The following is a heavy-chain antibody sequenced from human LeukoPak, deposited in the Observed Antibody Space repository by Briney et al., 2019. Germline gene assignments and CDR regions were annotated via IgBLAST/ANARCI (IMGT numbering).Heavy chain of an antibody. V-gene: IGHV4-59*01. CDR1: RGSMTNLY. CDR2: IYDSGST. CDR3: AKGGSTNFYYGDV. J-gene: IGHJ6*02. Sequence: PSETLSLTCSVSRGSMTNLYWTWIRQPPGKGLEWIGDIYDSGSTRYNTSLESRVTISVDTSKNQFSLKLSSVTAADTAVHYCAKGGSTNFYYGDVWGQGTTVTVSS. D-gene: IGHD2/OR15-2a*01.